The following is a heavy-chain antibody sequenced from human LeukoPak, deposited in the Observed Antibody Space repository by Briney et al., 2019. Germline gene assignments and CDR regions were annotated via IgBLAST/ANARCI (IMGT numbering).Heavy chain of an antibody. J-gene: IGHJ6*02. CDR2: INPNSGGT. CDR1: GYTFTGYY. D-gene: IGHD6-19*01. V-gene: IGHV1-2*04. CDR3: ARATAVADWAYYYGMDV. Sequence: ASVKVSCKASGYTFTGYYVHWVRQAPGQGLEWMGWINPNSGGTNYAQKFQGWVTMTRDTSISTAYMELSRLRSDDTAVYYCARATAVADWAYYYGMDVWGQGTTVTVSS.